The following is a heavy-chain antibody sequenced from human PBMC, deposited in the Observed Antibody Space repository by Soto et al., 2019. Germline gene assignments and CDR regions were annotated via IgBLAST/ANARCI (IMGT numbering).Heavy chain of an antibody. V-gene: IGHV3-33*01. J-gene: IGHJ4*02. CDR2: IWYDGSNK. D-gene: IGHD6-13*01. Sequence: QVQLVESGGGVVQPGRSLRLSCAASGFTFSSYGMHWVRQAPGKGLEWVAVIWYDGSNKYYADSVKGRFTISRDNSKNTLYLQMNSLRAEDTAVYYCARVGPESSWYWSELYPYFDYWGQGTLVTVSS. CDR1: GFTFSSYG. CDR3: ARVGPESSWYWSELYPYFDY.